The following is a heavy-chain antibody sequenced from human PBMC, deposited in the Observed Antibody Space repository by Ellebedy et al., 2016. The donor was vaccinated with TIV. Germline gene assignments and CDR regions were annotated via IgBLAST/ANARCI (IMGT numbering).Heavy chain of an antibody. CDR1: GFTFSAYG. V-gene: IGHV3-30*18. CDR3: AKDRTPGDGYWVFDD. Sequence: GESLKISCAASGFTFSAYGMHWVRQAPGKGLEWVAVVLYGGNSKYYADSVKGRFTISRDNSKNTLYLDMNSLTTEDTAVYFCAKDRTPGDGYWVFDDWGQGTLVTVSS. CDR2: VLYGGNSK. J-gene: IGHJ4*02. D-gene: IGHD5-18*01.